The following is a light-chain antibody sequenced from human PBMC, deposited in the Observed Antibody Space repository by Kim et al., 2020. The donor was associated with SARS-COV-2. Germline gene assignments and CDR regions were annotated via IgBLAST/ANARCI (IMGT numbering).Light chain of an antibody. CDR3: QQYDSYPFT. CDR1: QGISHY. J-gene: IGKJ3*01. V-gene: IGKV1-16*02. Sequence: DIQMTQSPSSLSASIGDRVTITCRASQGISHYLAWFQQKPGQAPKPLIHAASSLESGVPSKFSGSGSGTDFTLTISSLQPEDFATYYCQQYDSYPFTFGPGTKVDIK. CDR2: AAS.